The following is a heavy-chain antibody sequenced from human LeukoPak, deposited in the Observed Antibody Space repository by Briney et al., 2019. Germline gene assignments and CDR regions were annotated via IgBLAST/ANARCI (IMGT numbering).Heavy chain of an antibody. CDR1: GVTVNYNF. V-gene: IGHV3-53*01. CDR3: ARLNSEYYFDY. CDR2: IYSDSSA. Sequence: GGSLRLSCAASGVTVNYNFMSWVRQAPGKGLEWVSVIYSDSSADYADSVKGRFTISRDNSKNTLYLQMNSLRAEDTAVYYCARLNSEYYFDYWGQGTLVTVSS. J-gene: IGHJ4*02. D-gene: IGHD1-7*01.